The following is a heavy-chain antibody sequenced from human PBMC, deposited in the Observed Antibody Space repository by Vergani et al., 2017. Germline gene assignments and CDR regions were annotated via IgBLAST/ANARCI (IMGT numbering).Heavy chain of an antibody. D-gene: IGHD2-15*01. CDR3: ARWVDRYYYYYGMDV. J-gene: IGHJ6*02. Sequence: VKRKEKGIGLVKPSETLSLTCTVSGGSISSYYWSWIRQPPGKGLEWIGYIYYSGSTNYNPSLKSRVPISVDTSKNQFSLKLSSVTAADTAVYYCARWVDRYYYYYGMDVWGQGTTVTVSS. CDR1: GGSISSYY. CDR2: IYYSGST. V-gene: IGHV4-59*01.